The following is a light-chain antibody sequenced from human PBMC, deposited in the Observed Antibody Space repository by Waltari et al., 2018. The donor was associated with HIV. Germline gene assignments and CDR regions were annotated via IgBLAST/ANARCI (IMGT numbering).Light chain of an antibody. J-gene: IGLJ1*01. CDR2: DTT. V-gene: IGLV1-40*01. Sequence: QSVLTQPPSVSGAPGQRVTISCTGSSSNIGAGFDVHWYQQLPGTAPKRLIYDTTHRPSGVPDRFSGSRSGSSASLAITVLQAEDEADYYCQSFDSSLSGYVFGTGTKVTVL. CDR3: QSFDSSLSGYV. CDR1: SSNIGAGFD.